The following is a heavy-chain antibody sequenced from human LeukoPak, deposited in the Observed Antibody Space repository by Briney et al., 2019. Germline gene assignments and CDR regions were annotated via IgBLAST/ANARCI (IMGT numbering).Heavy chain of an antibody. J-gene: IGHJ5*02. V-gene: IGHV1-69*04. CDR3: ARDIEAIVVVVAATYNWFDP. CDR1: GGTFSSCA. Sequence: SVKVSCKASGGTFSSCAISWVRQAPGQGLEWMGRIIPILGIANYAQKFQGRVTITADKSTSTAYMELSSLRSEDTAVYYCARDIEAIVVVVAATYNWFDPWGQGTLVTVSS. D-gene: IGHD2-15*01. CDR2: IIPILGIA.